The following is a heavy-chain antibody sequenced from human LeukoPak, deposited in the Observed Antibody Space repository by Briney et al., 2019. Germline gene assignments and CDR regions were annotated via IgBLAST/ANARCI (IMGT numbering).Heavy chain of an antibody. V-gene: IGHV3-23*01. CDR2: ISGSGGST. D-gene: IGHD6-13*01. Sequence: TGGSLRLSCAASGFTFSSYAMSWVRQAPGKGLEWVSAISGSGGSTYYADSVKGRFTISRDNSKNTLYLQMNSLRAEDTAVYYCAKAGYSSSWRSWFDPWGQGTLVTVSS. CDR1: GFTFSSYA. CDR3: AKAGYSSSWRSWFDP. J-gene: IGHJ5*02.